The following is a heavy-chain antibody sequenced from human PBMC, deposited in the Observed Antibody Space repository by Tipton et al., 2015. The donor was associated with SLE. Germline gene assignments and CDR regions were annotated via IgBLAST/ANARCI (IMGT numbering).Heavy chain of an antibody. D-gene: IGHD3-10*01. CDR1: GGPINSYS. Sequence: LRLSCTVFGGPINSYSWSWIRQPPGKGLELIGYVYYTESASYNPSLKSRVTISVDTSKNQFSLKMNSVTAADTAVYYCARHRRITLLRGLILPYWGQGTLVTVSS. V-gene: IGHV4-59*12. CDR2: VYYTESA. J-gene: IGHJ4*02. CDR3: ARHRRITLLRGLILPY.